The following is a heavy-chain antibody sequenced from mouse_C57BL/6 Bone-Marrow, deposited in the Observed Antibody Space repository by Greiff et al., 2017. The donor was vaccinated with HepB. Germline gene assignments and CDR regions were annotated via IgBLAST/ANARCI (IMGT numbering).Heavy chain of an antibody. V-gene: IGHV1-64*01. CDR1: GYTFTSYW. Sequence: VQLQQPGAELVKPGASVKLSCKASGYTFTSYWMHWVKQRPGQGLEWIGMIHPNSGSTNYNEKFKSKATLTVDKSSNTAYLQLSSLTSEDTAVYDCTNDGYFLFYAMDYWGQGTSVTVSS. J-gene: IGHJ4*01. CDR2: IHPNSGST. D-gene: IGHD2-3*01. CDR3: TNDGYFLFYAMDY.